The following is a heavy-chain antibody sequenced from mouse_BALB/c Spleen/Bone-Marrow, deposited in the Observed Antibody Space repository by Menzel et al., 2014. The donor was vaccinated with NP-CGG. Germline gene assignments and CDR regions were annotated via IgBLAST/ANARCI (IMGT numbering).Heavy chain of an antibody. V-gene: IGHV2-6-7*01. CDR2: IWGDGRT. Sequence: QVQLKQSGPGLVAPSQSLSITCTVSGFSLTGYGVNWVRQPPGKGLEWLGMIWGDGRTDYNPALKSRLSISKDNSKSQVFLKMNSLQTDDTARYYCARHYGSNYYAMDYWGQGTSVTVSS. D-gene: IGHD1-1*01. CDR3: ARHYGSNYYAMDY. J-gene: IGHJ4*01. CDR1: GFSLTGYG.